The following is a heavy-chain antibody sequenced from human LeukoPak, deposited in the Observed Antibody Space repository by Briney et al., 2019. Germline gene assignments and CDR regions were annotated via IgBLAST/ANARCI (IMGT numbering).Heavy chain of an antibody. D-gene: IGHD6-13*01. CDR1: GGSISSGDYY. V-gene: IGHV4-30-4*08. J-gene: IGHJ4*02. CDR3: AREREIAAAGTIFDY. CDR2: IYYSGST. Sequence: SETLSLTCTVSGGSISSGDYYWSWIRQHPGKGLEWIGYIYYSGSTYYNPSLKSRVTISVDTSKNQFSLKLSSVTAADTAVYYCAREREIAAAGTIFDYWGQGTLVTVSS.